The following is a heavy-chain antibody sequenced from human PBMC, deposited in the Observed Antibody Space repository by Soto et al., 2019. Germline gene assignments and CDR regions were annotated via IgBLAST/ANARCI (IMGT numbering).Heavy chain of an antibody. CDR1: GGSFSGYY. V-gene: IGHV4-34*01. Sequence: QVQLQQWGAGLLKPSETLSLTCAVYGGSFSGYYWSWIRQPPGKGLEWIGEINHSGSPNYNPSLKSRVTISVDTSKNQFSLKLSSVTAADTAVYYCARGQINLGSSGYYYEYYYYYYGMDVWGQGTTVTVSS. J-gene: IGHJ6*02. CDR3: ARGQINLGSSGYYYEYYYYYYGMDV. CDR2: INHSGSP. D-gene: IGHD3-22*01.